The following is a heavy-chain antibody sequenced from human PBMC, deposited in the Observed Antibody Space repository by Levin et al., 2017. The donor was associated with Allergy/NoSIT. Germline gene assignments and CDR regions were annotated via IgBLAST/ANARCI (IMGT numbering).Heavy chain of an antibody. CDR1: GFTLSSYW. CDR2: INTDETIT. CDR3: ARVRTGYSDY. Sequence: GGSLRLSCVASGFTLSSYWMHWVRQAPGSGLVWVSQINTDETITTYADSVKGRFTTSRDNAKNTLYLQMNSLRDEDTAVYYCARVRTGYSDYWGQGSLVTVSS. D-gene: IGHD3-9*01. V-gene: IGHV3-74*01. J-gene: IGHJ4*02.